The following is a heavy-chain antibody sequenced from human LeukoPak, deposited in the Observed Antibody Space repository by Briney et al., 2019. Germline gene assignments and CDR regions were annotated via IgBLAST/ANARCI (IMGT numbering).Heavy chain of an antibody. D-gene: IGHD2-2*01. V-gene: IGHV1-24*01. J-gene: IGHJ4*02. CDR2: FDPEDGET. Sequence: ASVKVSCTVSGYTLTELSMHWVRQAPGPGLEGMGGFDPEDGETIYAQKFQGRVTMTEDTSTDTAYMELSSLRSEDTGVYYCATLPLDCSSTSCYVWGQGTLVTVSS. CDR1: GYTLTELS. CDR3: ATLPLDCSSTSCYV.